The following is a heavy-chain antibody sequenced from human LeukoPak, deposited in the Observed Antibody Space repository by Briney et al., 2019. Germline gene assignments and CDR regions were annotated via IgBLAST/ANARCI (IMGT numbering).Heavy chain of an antibody. CDR2: INPNSGAT. J-gene: IGHJ4*02. CDR3: ARERLSAHISPGGASYFMFDY. D-gene: IGHD2-21*01. Sequence: GASVKVSCMASGYTFTDYYIHWIRQAPGQGLEWLGWINPNSGATNYAQRSQGTVTMTRDTSISTAYMELSSLGSDDAALYFCARERLSAHISPGGASYFMFDYWGQGTLVTVSS. V-gene: IGHV1-2*02. CDR1: GYTFTDYY.